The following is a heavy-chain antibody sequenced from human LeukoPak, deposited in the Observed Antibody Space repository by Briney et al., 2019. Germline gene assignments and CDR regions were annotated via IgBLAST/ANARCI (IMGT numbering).Heavy chain of an antibody. CDR2: MNPNSGNT. Sequence: ASVKVSCKASGYTFTSYDINWVRQATGQGLEWMGWMNPNSGNTNYAQKLQGRVTMTTDTSTSTAYMELRSLRSDDTAVYYCARGGYSYGYDYWGQGTLVTVSS. V-gene: IGHV1-18*01. CDR1: GYTFTSYD. J-gene: IGHJ4*02. CDR3: ARGGYSYGYDY. D-gene: IGHD5-18*01.